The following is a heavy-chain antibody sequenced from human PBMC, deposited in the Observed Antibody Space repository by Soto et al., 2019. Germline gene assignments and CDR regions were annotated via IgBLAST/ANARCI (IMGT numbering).Heavy chain of an antibody. D-gene: IGHD5-12*01. Sequence: SETLSLTCTVSGGSISSSSYYWGWIRQPPGKGLEWIGSIYYSGSTYYNPSLKSRVTISVDTSKNQFSLKLSSVTAADTAVYYCARGVSGYDFDYWGQGTLVTVSS. V-gene: IGHV4-39*01. CDR2: IYYSGST. J-gene: IGHJ4*02. CDR3: ARGVSGYDFDY. CDR1: GGSISSSSYY.